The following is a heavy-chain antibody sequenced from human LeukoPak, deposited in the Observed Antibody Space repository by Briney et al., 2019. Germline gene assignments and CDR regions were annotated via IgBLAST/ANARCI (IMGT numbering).Heavy chain of an antibody. J-gene: IGHJ4*02. Sequence: SETLSLTCTVSGGSISSSSYYWGWIRQPPGKGLEWIGSIFHSGSTYYNPSLKSRVTISVDTSKNQFSLQLNSVTPEDTAVYYCARDPWGFSFEYWGQGTLVTVSS. D-gene: IGHD7-27*01. V-gene: IGHV4-39*02. CDR2: IFHSGST. CDR3: ARDPWGFSFEY. CDR1: GGSISSSSYY.